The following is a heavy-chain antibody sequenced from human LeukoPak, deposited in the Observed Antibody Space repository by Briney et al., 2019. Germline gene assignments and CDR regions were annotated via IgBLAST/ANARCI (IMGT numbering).Heavy chain of an antibody. CDR1: GGSISSYY. Sequence: PSETLSLTCTVSGGSISSYYWSWIRQPPGKGLEWIGYIYYSGSTNYNPSLKSRVTISVDTSKNQFSLKLSSVTAADTAVYYCASTGYSSGYGVYYFDYWGQGTLVTVSS. CDR3: ASTGYSSGYGVYYFDY. D-gene: IGHD6-19*01. CDR2: IYYSGST. J-gene: IGHJ4*02. V-gene: IGHV4-59*12.